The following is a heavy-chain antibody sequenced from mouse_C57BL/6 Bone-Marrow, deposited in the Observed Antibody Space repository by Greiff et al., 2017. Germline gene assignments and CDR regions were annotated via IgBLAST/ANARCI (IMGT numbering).Heavy chain of an antibody. J-gene: IGHJ2*01. CDR2: IDPSDSYT. CDR3: ARIGSSYYCDY. V-gene: IGHV1-69*01. D-gene: IGHD1-1*01. CDR1: GYTFTSYW. Sequence: QVQLQQPGAELVMPGASVKLSCKASGYTFTSYWMHWVKQRPGQGLEWIGEIDPSDSYTNYNQKFKGKSTLTVDKSSSTAYLQLSSLTSEDSAVYYCARIGSSYYCDYWGQGTTLTVSS.